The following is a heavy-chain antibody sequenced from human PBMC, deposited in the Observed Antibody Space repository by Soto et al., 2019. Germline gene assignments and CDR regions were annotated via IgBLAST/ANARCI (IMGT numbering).Heavy chain of an antibody. CDR3: SRDRRSYYSDSSGLDY. V-gene: IGHV4-30-2*01. D-gene: IGHD3-22*01. CDR1: GGSISSGGYS. Sequence: SETLSLTCGVSGGSISSGGYSWNWIRQPPGKGLEWIGYIYYGGNTNSNPSLESRVTMSVDKSKNQFSLRLSSVTAADTAVYYCSRDRRSYYSDSSGLDYWGQGIPVIVSS. J-gene: IGHJ4*02. CDR2: IYYGGNT.